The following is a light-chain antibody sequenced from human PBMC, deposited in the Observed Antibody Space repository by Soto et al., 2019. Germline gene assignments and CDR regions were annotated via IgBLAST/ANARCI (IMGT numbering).Light chain of an antibody. Sequence: DIPLTQSPSSLSASVGDRVTITCRASQSISSYLNWYQQKPGKAPKLLIYAASSLQSGVPSRFSGSGAGTDFTLTISSRQPEDFATYYCQQSDSTLWTFGQGTKVEIK. CDR1: QSISSY. CDR3: QQSDSTLWT. V-gene: IGKV1-39*01. J-gene: IGKJ1*01. CDR2: AAS.